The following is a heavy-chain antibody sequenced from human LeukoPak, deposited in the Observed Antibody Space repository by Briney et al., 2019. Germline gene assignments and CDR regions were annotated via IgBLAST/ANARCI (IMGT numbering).Heavy chain of an antibody. CDR3: AKSRIAVAGTGWFDP. D-gene: IGHD6-19*01. CDR2: ISSSSSSI. V-gene: IGHV3-48*01. CDR1: GFTFSSYS. J-gene: IGHJ5*02. Sequence: QPGGSLRLSCAASGFTFSSYSMNWVRQAPGKGLEWVSFISSSSSSINYADSVKGRFTISRDNSKNTLYLQMNSLRAEDTAVYYCAKSRIAVAGTGWFDPWGQGTLVTVSS.